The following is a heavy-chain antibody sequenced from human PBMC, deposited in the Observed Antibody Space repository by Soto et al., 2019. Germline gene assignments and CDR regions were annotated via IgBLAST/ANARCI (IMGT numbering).Heavy chain of an antibody. J-gene: IGHJ4*02. CDR1: GGTFSSYT. Sequence: ASVKVSCKASGGTFSSYTISWVRQAPGQGLEWMGWISAYNGNTNYAQKLQGRVTMTTDKSTSTAYMELRSLRSDDTAVYYCARATYYYGSGSPSPYYFDYWGQGTLVTVSS. CDR3: ARATYYYGSGSPSPYYFDY. V-gene: IGHV1-18*01. CDR2: ISAYNGNT. D-gene: IGHD3-10*01.